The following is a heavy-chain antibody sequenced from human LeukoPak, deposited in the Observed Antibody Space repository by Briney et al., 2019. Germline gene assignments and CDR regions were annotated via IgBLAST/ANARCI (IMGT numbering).Heavy chain of an antibody. D-gene: IGHD3-22*01. Sequence: GGSLRLSCAASRFTFSSYGMHWVRQSPGKGLEWVAVISYDGSDKFYADSVKGRFTISRENSKNTLYLQMNSLRPEDTAVYYWAKAPNTSGYNHFYYGGQGTLVTVSS. V-gene: IGHV3-30*18. CDR3: AKAPNTSGYNHFYY. J-gene: IGHJ4*02. CDR2: ISYDGSDK. CDR1: RFTFSSYG.